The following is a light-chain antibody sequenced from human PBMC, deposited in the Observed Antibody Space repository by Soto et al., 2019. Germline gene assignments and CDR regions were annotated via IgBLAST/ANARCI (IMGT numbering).Light chain of an antibody. J-gene: IGLJ2*01. CDR1: SSDVGGYNY. V-gene: IGLV2-14*03. CDR2: DVS. Sequence: QSVLTQPASVPGSPGQSITISCTGTSSDVGGYNYVSWYQHHPGKAPKLMIYDVSNRPSGVSDRFSGSKSGNTASLTISGLQAEDEADYYCSSYTSSSTSVVFGGGTKLTVL. CDR3: SSYTSSSTSVV.